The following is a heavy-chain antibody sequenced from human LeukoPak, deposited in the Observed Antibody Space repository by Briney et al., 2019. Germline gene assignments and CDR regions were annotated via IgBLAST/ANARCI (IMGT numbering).Heavy chain of an antibody. V-gene: IGHV4-59*08. D-gene: IGHD5-24*01. Sequence: SETLSLTCTVSGGSISSYYWSWIRQPPGKGLEWIGYIYYSGSTNYNPSLKSRVTMSVDTSKNQFSLKLSSVTAADTAVYYCARHEDGYNYVEYYFDYWGQGTLVTVSS. J-gene: IGHJ4*02. CDR1: GGSISSYY. CDR2: IYYSGST. CDR3: ARHEDGYNYVEYYFDY.